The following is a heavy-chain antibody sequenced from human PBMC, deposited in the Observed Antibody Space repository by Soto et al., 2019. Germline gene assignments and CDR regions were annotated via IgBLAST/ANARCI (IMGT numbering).Heavy chain of an antibody. CDR1: GFTFSNYW. CDR2: IDHDGPT. J-gene: IGHJ4*01. Sequence: EVQLVESGGGLVQPGGSLRLSCAGSGFTFSNYWMHWVRQAPGKGLEWVSRIDHDGPTDYADSVRGRFTISRDNAENTLYLQMNSLSPEDTAVYYCVRDSHGDYWGHGTLVTVSS. V-gene: IGHV3-74*01. CDR3: VRDSHGDY.